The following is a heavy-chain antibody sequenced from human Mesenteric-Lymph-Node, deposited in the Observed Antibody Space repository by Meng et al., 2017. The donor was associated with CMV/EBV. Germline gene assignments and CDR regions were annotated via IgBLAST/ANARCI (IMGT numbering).Heavy chain of an antibody. D-gene: IGHD6-19*01. J-gene: IGHJ1*01. CDR3: VRGDSTGWLPYFHH. V-gene: IGHV4-30-4*08. CDR2: IFYSGNT. CDR1: GGSVNSGDFF. Sequence: SETLSLTCSVSGGSVNSGDFFWSWIRQPPGKGLEWIGYIFYSGNTYYNPSPKSRTAISVDTSKNHFSLNLTSLTAADTAVYYCVRGDSTGWLPYFHHWGQGTLVTVSS.